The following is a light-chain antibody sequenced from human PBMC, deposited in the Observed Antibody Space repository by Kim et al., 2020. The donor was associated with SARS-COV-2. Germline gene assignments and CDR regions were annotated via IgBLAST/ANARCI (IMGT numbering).Light chain of an antibody. J-gene: IGLJ7*01. Sequence: NFMLTQPHSVSESPGKTVTISGTRSSGSIASDYVQWYQQRPGSAPTIVIYEDNRRPSGVSNRFSGSIDSSSNSASLTISGLKTEDEADYYCQSYDSPNVVFGGGTQLTVL. V-gene: IGLV6-57*04. CDR3: QSYDSPNVV. CDR1: SGSIASDY. CDR2: EDN.